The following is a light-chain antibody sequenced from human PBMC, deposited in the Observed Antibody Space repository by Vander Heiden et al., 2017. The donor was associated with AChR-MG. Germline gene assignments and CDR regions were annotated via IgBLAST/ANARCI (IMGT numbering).Light chain of an antibody. Sequence: QSVLTQPPSASGTPGQRVTISCSGSRSNIGINTVDWYQQFPGTAPKLLIDSNNQRPSGVPDRFSGSKSGTSASLDISGLQSDDEADYYCATWDDNLDDQMVFGGGTKLTVL. CDR1: RSNIGINT. CDR3: ATWDDNLDDQMV. J-gene: IGLJ2*01. V-gene: IGLV1-44*01. CDR2: SNN.